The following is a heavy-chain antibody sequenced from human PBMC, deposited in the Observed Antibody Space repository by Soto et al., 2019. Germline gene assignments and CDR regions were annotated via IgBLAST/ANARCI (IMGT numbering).Heavy chain of an antibody. CDR2: IYVGVTT. D-gene: IGHD2-15*01. CDR3: ARGAGYCSGGSCNGRDGFDA. V-gene: IGHV3-53*01. CDR1: GVSVSSDY. Sequence: EVQLVESGGGLIQPGGSLSLSCAASGVSVSSDYMTWVRQAPGKGLEWVSVIYVGVTTSYAESVKGRFIVSRDNSKNTLYLQMNSLRVEDTAVYYCARGAGYCSGGSCNGRDGFDAWGQGVLVTVST. J-gene: IGHJ5*02.